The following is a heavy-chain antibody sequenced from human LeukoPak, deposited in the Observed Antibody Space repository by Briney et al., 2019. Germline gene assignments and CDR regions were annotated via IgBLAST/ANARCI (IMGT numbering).Heavy chain of an antibody. CDR2: VYYSGST. D-gene: IGHD3-10*01. V-gene: IGHV4-30-4*01. CDR1: DDSINSGDYY. CDR3: ARVSGFGDPFDY. Sequence: PSETLSLTCIVSDDSINSGDYYCSWIRQPPGKGLEWIGYVYYSGSTYYNPSLKSRVTISVDTSKNQFSLKLNSVTAADTAVYYCARVSGFGDPFDYWGQGTLVTVSS. J-gene: IGHJ4*02.